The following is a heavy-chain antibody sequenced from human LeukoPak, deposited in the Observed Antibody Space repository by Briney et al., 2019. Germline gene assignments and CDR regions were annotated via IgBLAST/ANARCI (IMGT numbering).Heavy chain of an antibody. J-gene: IGHJ6*02. CDR2: ISGSGGST. V-gene: IGHV3-23*01. CDR1: GFTFSSYA. CDR3: AKDREYSSSWYWVKDYYYYYGMDV. D-gene: IGHD6-13*01. Sequence: PGGSLRLSCAASGFTFSSYAMSWVRQAPGKGLEWVSAISGSGGSTYYADSVKGRFTISRDNSKNTLYLQMNSLRAEDTAVYYCAKDREYSSSWYWVKDYYYYYGMDVWGQGTTVTVSS.